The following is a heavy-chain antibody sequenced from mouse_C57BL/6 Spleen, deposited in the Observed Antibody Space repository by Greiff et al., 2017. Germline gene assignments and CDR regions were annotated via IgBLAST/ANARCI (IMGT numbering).Heavy chain of an antibody. V-gene: IGHV14-1*01. D-gene: IGHD2-1*01. CDR2: IDPEDGDT. CDR3: TTEVIYYCNYVYAMDY. J-gene: IGHJ4*01. Sequence: EVKLMESGAELVRPGASVKLSCTASGFNIKDYYMHWVKQRPEQGLGWIGRIDPEDGDTEYAPKFQGKATMTADTSSNTAYLQLSSLTSEDTAVYYCTTEVIYYCNYVYAMDYWGQGTSVTVSS. CDR1: GFNIKDYY.